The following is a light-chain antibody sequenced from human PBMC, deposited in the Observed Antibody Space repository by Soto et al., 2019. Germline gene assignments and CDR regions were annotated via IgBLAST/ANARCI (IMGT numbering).Light chain of an antibody. J-gene: IGKJ3*01. V-gene: IGKV3-20*01. Sequence: EIVLTQPPGTLSLSPGERATLSCRASQSVPSTYLAWYQQKPGQAPRLLIYGASTRAPGIPDRLSGSGAGTDFTLTISRLGREDFAVYFCQQYGYFPPFPFGPGTKVDIK. CDR2: GAS. CDR1: QSVPSTY. CDR3: QQYGYFPPFP.